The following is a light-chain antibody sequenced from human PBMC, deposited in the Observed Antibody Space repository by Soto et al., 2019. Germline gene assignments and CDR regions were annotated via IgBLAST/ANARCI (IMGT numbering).Light chain of an antibody. CDR3: SSYITTNTYV. V-gene: IGLV2-14*01. Sequence: QSALTQPASVSGSPGQSITISCTGSSSDVGRYNYVSWYQLHPGKAPKLIIYEVSNRPSGVSHRFSGSKSGNTASLTISGLQAEDEADYYCSSYITTNTYVFGTGTKLTVL. CDR2: EVS. J-gene: IGLJ1*01. CDR1: SSDVGRYNY.